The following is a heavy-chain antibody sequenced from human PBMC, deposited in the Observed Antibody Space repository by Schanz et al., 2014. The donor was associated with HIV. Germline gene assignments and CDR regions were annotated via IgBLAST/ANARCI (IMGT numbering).Heavy chain of an antibody. CDR3: AKPEYDSSGNSQSHFDY. Sequence: VQLLESGGGLEQPGGSLRLSCAASGFNFNNYAMTWVRQAPGKGLEWVAVTSYDGIKKNFADSVRGRFTISRDNSKNTLYLQMTTLRTEDTAVYYCAKPEYDSSGNSQSHFDYWGQGTLVTVSS. V-gene: IGHV3-30*18. D-gene: IGHD3-22*01. CDR2: TSYDGIKK. J-gene: IGHJ4*02. CDR1: GFNFNNYA.